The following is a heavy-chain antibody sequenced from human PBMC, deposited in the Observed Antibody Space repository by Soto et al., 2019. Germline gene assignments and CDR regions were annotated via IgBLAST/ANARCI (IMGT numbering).Heavy chain of an antibody. CDR2: ISGSGGST. CDR1: GFTFSSYA. J-gene: IGHJ5*02. CDR3: AKLAYYDFWSGYSNWFDP. Sequence: LRLSCAASGFTFSSYAMSWVRQAPGKGLEWVSAISGSGGSTYYADSVKGRFTISRDNSKNTLYLQMNSLRAEDTAVYYCAKLAYYDFWSGYSNWFDPWGQGTLVTVSS. D-gene: IGHD3-3*01. V-gene: IGHV3-23*01.